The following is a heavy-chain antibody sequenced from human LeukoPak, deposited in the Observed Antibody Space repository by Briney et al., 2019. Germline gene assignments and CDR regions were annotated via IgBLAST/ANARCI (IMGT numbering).Heavy chain of an antibody. Sequence: GGSLRLSCSASGFTFSSYAMHWVRQAPGKGLEYVSAISSNGGSTYYADSVKGRFTISRDNSKNTLYLQMSSPRAEDTAVYYCARESARGIYGLDVWGQGTTVTVSS. CDR2: ISSNGGST. J-gene: IGHJ6*02. D-gene: IGHD3-16*01. CDR1: GFTFSSYA. CDR3: ARESARGIYGLDV. V-gene: IGHV3-64D*06.